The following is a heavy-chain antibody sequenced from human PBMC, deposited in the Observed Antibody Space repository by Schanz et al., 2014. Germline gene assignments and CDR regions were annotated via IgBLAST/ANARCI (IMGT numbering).Heavy chain of an antibody. CDR3: ARDGHSSIWDSYYFYGLDV. Sequence: QVQLVQSGAEVKKPGASVKVSCKASGHPFTAYYMHWVRQAPGQGLEWMGRINPNSGGTNYAENFQGRVTMTRDTSTSTVYMELSRLTADDTALSYCARDGHSSIWDSYYFYGLDVWGQGTTVTVSS. D-gene: IGHD6-13*01. V-gene: IGHV1-2*06. CDR2: INPNSGGT. J-gene: IGHJ6*02. CDR1: GHPFTAYY.